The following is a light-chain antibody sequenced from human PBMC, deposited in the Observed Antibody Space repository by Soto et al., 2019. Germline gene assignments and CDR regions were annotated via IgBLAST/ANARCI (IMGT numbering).Light chain of an antibody. CDR2: AAS. V-gene: IGKV1-9*01. Sequence: DIQMTQSPSSLSASVGDRVTITCRASQSISNFLAWYKQKPGKAPKLLIYAASTLQSGVPSRFSGSGSGTDFTLTISSLQPEDFATYYCQQLESYPSTFGGGTKVDI. CDR3: QQLESYPST. J-gene: IGKJ4*01. CDR1: QSISNF.